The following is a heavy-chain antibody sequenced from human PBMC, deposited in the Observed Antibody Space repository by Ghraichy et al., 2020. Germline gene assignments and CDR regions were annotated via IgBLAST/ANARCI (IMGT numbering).Heavy chain of an antibody. Sequence: ASVKVSCKVSGYTLTELFMHWVRQAPGKGLEWMGGFDPEDGETIYAQKFQGRVTMTEDTSTDTAYMELSSLRSEDTAVYYCATRRTQWAPGGTYYYYGMDVWGQGTTVTVSS. V-gene: IGHV1-24*01. CDR1: GYTLTELF. J-gene: IGHJ6*02. CDR3: ATRRTQWAPGGTYYYYGMDV. CDR2: FDPEDGET. D-gene: IGHD6-19*01.